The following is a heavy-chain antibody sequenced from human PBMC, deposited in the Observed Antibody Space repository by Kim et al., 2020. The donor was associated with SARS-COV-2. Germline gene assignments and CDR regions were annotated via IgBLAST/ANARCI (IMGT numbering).Heavy chain of an antibody. CDR3: ASDPVIAVAGTAGGWYFDL. CDR1: GFTFSSYA. Sequence: GGSLRLSCAASGFTFSSYAMSWVRQAPGKGLEWVSAISGSGGSTYYADSVKGRFTISRDNSKNTLYLQMNSLRAEDTAVYYCASDPVIAVAGTAGGWYFDLWGRGTLVTVSS. V-gene: IGHV3-23*01. J-gene: IGHJ2*01. D-gene: IGHD6-19*01. CDR2: ISGSGGST.